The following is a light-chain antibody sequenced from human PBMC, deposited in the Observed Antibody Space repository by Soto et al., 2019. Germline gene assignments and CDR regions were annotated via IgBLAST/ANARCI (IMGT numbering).Light chain of an antibody. J-gene: IGLJ1*01. CDR2: DDN. CDR3: QLWDTDTFHYV. V-gene: IGLV3-21*02. CDR1: NIGARS. Sequence: SYELTQPPSVSVAPGQTATITCGGNNIGARSVQWYQQRPAQAPVLVVYDDNGRPSGIPDRFSGSKSGNTATLTVSRVEAGDEADYYCQLWDTDTFHYVFGTGTKVTVL.